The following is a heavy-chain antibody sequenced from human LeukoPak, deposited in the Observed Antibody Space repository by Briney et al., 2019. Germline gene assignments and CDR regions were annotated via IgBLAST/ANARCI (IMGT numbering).Heavy chain of an antibody. CDR1: GFTFSSYA. D-gene: IGHD2-15*01. CDR3: AKSGYCSGDNCYNNWFDP. CDR2: ISGSGIT. Sequence: GGSLRLSCAASGFTFSSYAMSWVRQAPGKGPEWVSSISGSGITYFTDSVKGRFTISRDNSKNMLYLQMNSLRAEDTAVYYWAKSGYCSGDNCYNNWFDPWGQGTLVTVSS. V-gene: IGHV3-23*01. J-gene: IGHJ5*02.